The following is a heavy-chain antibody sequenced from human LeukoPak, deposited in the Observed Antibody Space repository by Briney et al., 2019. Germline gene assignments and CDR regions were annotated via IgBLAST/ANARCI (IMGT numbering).Heavy chain of an antibody. D-gene: IGHD1-20*01. CDR3: AKAPRYNWNDSPAFDI. CDR1: GFTFDTHA. V-gene: IGHV3-9*01. J-gene: IGHJ3*02. Sequence: GGSLRLSCAVSGFTFDTHAMHWVRQAPGKGLEWVSGISWNSGSIGYADSVKGRFTISRDNAKNSLYLQMNSLRAEDTALYYCAKAPRYNWNDSPAFDIWGQGTMVTVSS. CDR2: ISWNSGSI.